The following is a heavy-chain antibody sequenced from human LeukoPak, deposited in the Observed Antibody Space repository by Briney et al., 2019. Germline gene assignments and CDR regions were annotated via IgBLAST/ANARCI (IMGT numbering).Heavy chain of an antibody. J-gene: IGHJ6*02. CDR2: ISYDGSNK. Sequence: PGGSLRLSCAASGFTFSSYAMHWVRQAPGKGLEWVAVISYDGSNKYYADSVKGRFTISRDNSKNTLYLQMNSLRAEDTAVYYCARVSGYCSGGSCYGLPSHGMDVWGQGTTVTVSS. CDR1: GFTFSSYA. V-gene: IGHV3-30-3*01. CDR3: ARVSGYCSGGSCYGLPSHGMDV. D-gene: IGHD2-15*01.